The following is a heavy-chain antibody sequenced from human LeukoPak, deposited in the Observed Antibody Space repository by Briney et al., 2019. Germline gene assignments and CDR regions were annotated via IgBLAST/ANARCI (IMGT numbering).Heavy chain of an antibody. D-gene: IGHD6-19*01. V-gene: IGHV5-51*01. CDR3: ARMSSGWYEGYDH. Sequence: GESLKISCKGSGYSFTSYWIGWVRQMPGKGLEWMWIIYPADSDTRYSPSFQGQVTISADKSISTAYLQWSSLKASDTAMYYCARMSSGWYEGYDHWGQGTLVTVSS. CDR1: GYSFTSYW. J-gene: IGHJ5*02. CDR2: IYPADSDT.